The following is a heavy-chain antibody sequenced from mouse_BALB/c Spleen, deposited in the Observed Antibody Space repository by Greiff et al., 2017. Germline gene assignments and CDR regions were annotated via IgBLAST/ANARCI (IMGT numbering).Heavy chain of an antibody. V-gene: IGHV14-4*02. D-gene: IGHD1-2*01. CDR1: GFNIKDYY. CDR3: NAGHYYDY. CDR2: IDPENGDT. J-gene: IGHJ2*01. Sequence: EVNVVESGAELVRSGASVKLSCTASGFNIKDYYMHWVKQRPEQGLEWIGWIDPENGDTEYAPKFQGKATMTADTSSNTAYLQLSSLTSEDTAVYYCNAGHYYDYWGQGTTLTVSS.